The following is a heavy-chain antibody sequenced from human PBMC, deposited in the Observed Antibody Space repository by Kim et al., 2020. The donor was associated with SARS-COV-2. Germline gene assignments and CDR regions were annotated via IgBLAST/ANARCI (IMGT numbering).Heavy chain of an antibody. V-gene: IGHV4-31*01. CDR2: IYYSGST. Sequence: SETLSLTCTVSGGSISSGGYYCSWIRQHPGKVLEWIGYIYYSGSTYYTPSHKSLITISVNTSKNQFSLKLSSMAAAATALYYCARARITMIVVDAFDIWG. D-gene: IGHD3-22*01. CDR3: ARARITMIVVDAFDI. J-gene: IGHJ3*02. CDR1: GGSISSGGYY.